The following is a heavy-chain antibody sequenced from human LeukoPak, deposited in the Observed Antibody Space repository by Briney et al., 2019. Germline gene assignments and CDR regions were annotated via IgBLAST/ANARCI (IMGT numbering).Heavy chain of an antibody. V-gene: IGHV3-66*01. Sequence: GGSLRLSCAASGFTVSSYYMSWVRQVPGKGLEWLSVIYSGGSTYYADSVKGRFTISRDNSKNTLYLQMNSLRAGDTAVYYCARDLGLYWYFDLWGRGTLVTVSS. CDR3: ARDLGLYWYFDL. D-gene: IGHD7-27*01. CDR1: GFTVSSYY. J-gene: IGHJ2*01. CDR2: IYSGGST.